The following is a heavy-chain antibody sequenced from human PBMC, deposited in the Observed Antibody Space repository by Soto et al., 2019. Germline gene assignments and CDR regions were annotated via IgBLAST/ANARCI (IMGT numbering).Heavy chain of an antibody. V-gene: IGHV4-59*08. Sequence: QVELQESGPGLVKPSETLSLSCSVSGESITAYYWSWLRQTPGKGLEWIGYIYHAGNTNYNPSHRGRVTMSVDTSRNRFSLNLKSVTAADTAIYYCARLNYYFHHWGQGALVTVSS. CDR3: ARLNYYFHH. J-gene: IGHJ4*02. CDR1: GESITAYY. D-gene: IGHD1-20*01. CDR2: IYHAGNT.